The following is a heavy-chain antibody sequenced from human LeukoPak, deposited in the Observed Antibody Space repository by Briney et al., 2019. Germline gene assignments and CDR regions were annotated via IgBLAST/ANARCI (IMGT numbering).Heavy chain of an antibody. CDR2: ISAQHGQT. V-gene: IGHV1-18*01. Sequence: ASVKVSYKTSGYSENFYGITWVRQVAGQGLEWMGWISAQHGQTEYAPNSQDRVTMTTDTYTNTAYMELRSLRSDDTAVCYCAGSLGYCTSNVCYLKYWGQGTLVTVSS. D-gene: IGHD2-8*01. CDR1: GYSENFYG. CDR3: AGSLGYCTSNVCYLKY. J-gene: IGHJ4*02.